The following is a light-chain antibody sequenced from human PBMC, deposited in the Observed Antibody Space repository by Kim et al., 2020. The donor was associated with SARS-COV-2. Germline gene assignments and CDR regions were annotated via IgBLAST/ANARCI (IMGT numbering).Light chain of an antibody. J-gene: IGLJ3*02. Sequence: SYELTQPLSVSVAPGKTARITCGGDSIEDKSVHWYRQKPGQAPVMVIYNDDDRPSGIPERFSGSNSGNTATLTISRVEAGDEADYYCQVWDSSTDHRVFGGGTQLTVL. CDR3: QVWDSSTDHRV. V-gene: IGLV3-21*04. CDR2: NDD. CDR1: SIEDKS.